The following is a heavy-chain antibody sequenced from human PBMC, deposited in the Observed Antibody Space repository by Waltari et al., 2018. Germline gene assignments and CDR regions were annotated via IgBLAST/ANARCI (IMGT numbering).Heavy chain of an antibody. CDR3: TRSVAGRWFDP. CDR2: IRNKAYGGTA. Sequence: EVQLVESGGGLVQPGGSLRLSGAATGFTLSDYWMSWVRQAPGKGLEWVSFIRNKAYGGTAEYAASVKDRFTISRDDSKSIAYLQLDSLKTEDTAVYYCTRSVAGRWFDPWGQGTLVTVSS. V-gene: IGHV3-49*04. CDR1: GFTLSDYW. D-gene: IGHD6-19*01. J-gene: IGHJ5*02.